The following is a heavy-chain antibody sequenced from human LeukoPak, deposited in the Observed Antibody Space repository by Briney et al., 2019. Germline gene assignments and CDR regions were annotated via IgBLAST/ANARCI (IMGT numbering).Heavy chain of an antibody. D-gene: IGHD3-22*01. Sequence: ASVKVSCKVSGYTLTELSMHWVRQAPGKGLEWMGGFDPEDGKTIYAQKFQGRVTMTEDTSTDTAYMELSSLRSEDTAVYYCATGLWAYDSSGYYFWFDPWGQGTLVTVSS. V-gene: IGHV1-24*01. CDR3: ATGLWAYDSSGYYFWFDP. CDR2: FDPEDGKT. J-gene: IGHJ5*02. CDR1: GYTLTELS.